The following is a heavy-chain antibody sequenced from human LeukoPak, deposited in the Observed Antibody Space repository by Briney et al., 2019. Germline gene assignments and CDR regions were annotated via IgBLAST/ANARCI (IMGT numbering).Heavy chain of an antibody. CDR3: ARHTPPGDY. Sequence: PSETLSLTCTVSGGSISSYYWSWIRQPPGKGLEWIGYIYYSGSTNYNPSLKSRVTISVDTSKNQFSLKLSSVTAADTAVYYCARHTPPGDYWGQGTLVTVSS. CDR1: GGSISSYY. V-gene: IGHV4-59*01. CDR2: IYYSGST. D-gene: IGHD1-14*01. J-gene: IGHJ4*02.